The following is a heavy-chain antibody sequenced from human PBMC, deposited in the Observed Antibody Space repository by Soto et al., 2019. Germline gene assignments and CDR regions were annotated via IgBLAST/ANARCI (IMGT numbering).Heavy chain of an antibody. J-gene: IGHJ4*02. Sequence: PLETLSLTCAVYGGSFSGYYWSWIRQPPGKGLEWIGEINHSGSTNYNPSLKSRVTISVDTSKNQFSLKLSSVTAADTAVYYCARGPSFYYYDSSGYYFYRSASGDYFDYWGQGTLVTVSS. D-gene: IGHD3-22*01. CDR2: INHSGST. CDR1: GGSFSGYY. CDR3: ARGPSFYYYDSSGYYFYRSASGDYFDY. V-gene: IGHV4-34*01.